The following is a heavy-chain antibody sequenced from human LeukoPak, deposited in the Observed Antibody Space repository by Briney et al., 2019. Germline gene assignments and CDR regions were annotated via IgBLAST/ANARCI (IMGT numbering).Heavy chain of an antibody. V-gene: IGHV3-7*04. J-gene: IGHJ4*02. Sequence: PGGSLRLSCAASGFTFSSYGMHWVRQAPGKGLEWVANMRVDGTDIHYVDSVKGRFTISSDNARNSLYLQMNTLRAEDTAVYYCARGRGWTYDSWGRGTLVTVSS. CDR1: GFTFSSYG. D-gene: IGHD3/OR15-3a*01. CDR3: ARGRGWTYDS. CDR2: MRVDGTDI.